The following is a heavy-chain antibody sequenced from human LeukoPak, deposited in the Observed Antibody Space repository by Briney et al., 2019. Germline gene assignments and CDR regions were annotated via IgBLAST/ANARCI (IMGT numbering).Heavy chain of an antibody. V-gene: IGHV4-39*02. J-gene: IGHJ1*01. CDR1: SGSISSSSYY. D-gene: IGHD3-22*01. CDR3: ARRRYYDSTGYLD. Sequence: KPSETLSLTCTLSSGSISSSSYYWGWIRQPPGKGLEWIADIYYSGSTYYNPSLKSRVSISIDTSNNHFSLRLSSVTAADTALYYCARRRYYDSTGYLDWGQGTLVTVSS. CDR2: IYYSGST.